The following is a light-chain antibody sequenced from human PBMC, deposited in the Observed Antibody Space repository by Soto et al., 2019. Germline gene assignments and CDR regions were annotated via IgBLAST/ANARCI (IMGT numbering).Light chain of an antibody. Sequence: QSVLTQLPSASGTPGQRVTISCSGSASTIGRNYVYWYQQLPGTAPKLLIYRNSQRPSGVPDRFSGSKSGTSASLAISGLRSEDEADYYCAAWDDNLSGFYVFGDGTQLTVL. J-gene: IGLJ1*01. V-gene: IGLV1-47*01. CDR2: RNS. CDR3: AAWDDNLSGFYV. CDR1: ASTIGRNY.